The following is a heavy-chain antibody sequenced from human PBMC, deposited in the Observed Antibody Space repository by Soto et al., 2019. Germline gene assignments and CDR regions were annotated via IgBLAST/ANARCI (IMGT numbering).Heavy chain of an antibody. V-gene: IGHV4-59*01. D-gene: IGHD2-8*01. CDR2: IYYSGST. CDR1: GGSISSYY. Sequence: QVQLQESGPGLVKPSETLSLTCTVSGGSISSYYWSWIRQPPGKGLEWIGYIYYSGSTNYNPSLKSRVTISVDTSKNQISLKLSSVTAADTAVYYCARDIMGTNYYYYGMDVWGQGTTVTVSS. J-gene: IGHJ6*02. CDR3: ARDIMGTNYYYYGMDV.